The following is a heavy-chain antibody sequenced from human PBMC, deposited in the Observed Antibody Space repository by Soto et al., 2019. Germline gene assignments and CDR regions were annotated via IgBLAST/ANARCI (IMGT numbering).Heavy chain of an antibody. CDR1: GYSFTSYW. CDR3: AVTNRGYSYGPDPLDI. J-gene: IGHJ3*02. CDR2: IYPGDSDT. Sequence: GESLKISCKGSGYSFTSYWIGWVRQMPGKGLEWMGIIYPGDSDTRYSPSFQGQVTISADKSISTAYLQWSSLKASDTAMYYCAVTNRGYSYGPDPLDIWGQGTMVTVSS. V-gene: IGHV5-51*01. D-gene: IGHD5-18*01.